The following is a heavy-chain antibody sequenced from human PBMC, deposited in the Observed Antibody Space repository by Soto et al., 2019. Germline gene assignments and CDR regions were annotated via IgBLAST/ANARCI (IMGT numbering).Heavy chain of an antibody. V-gene: IGHV1-18*01. J-gene: IGHJ5*02. D-gene: IGHD6-6*01. CDR3: AGIAARPGLGVVGRARRSWFDP. Sequence: ASVKVSCKASGYTFTSYGISWVRQAPGQGLEWMGWISAYNGNTNYAQKLQGRVTMTTDTSTSTAYMELRSLRSDDTAVYYCAGIAARPGLGVVGRARRSWFDPWGQGTLVTVSS. CDR1: GYTFTSYG. CDR2: ISAYNGNT.